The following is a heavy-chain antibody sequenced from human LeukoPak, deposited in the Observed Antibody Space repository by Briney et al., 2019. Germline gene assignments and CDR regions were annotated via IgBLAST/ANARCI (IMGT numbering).Heavy chain of an antibody. Sequence: GGSLRLSCAASGFTFSTYALHWVRQAPGKGLEFVSGVNSNGGNTYYAHSVKGRFTISRDNSNNTLYLQMGSVRPGDMAVYHCARVILTGYYYDSWGQGTLVTVSS. CDR3: ARVILTGYYYDS. CDR1: GFTFSTYA. V-gene: IGHV3-64*01. CDR2: VNSNGGNT. D-gene: IGHD3-9*01. J-gene: IGHJ4*02.